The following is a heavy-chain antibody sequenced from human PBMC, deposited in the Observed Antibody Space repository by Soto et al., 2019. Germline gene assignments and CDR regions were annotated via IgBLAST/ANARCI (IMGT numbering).Heavy chain of an antibody. Sequence: QVQLVQSGAEVKKPGASVKVSCKASGYTFTSYAVHWVRQAPGQRHEWMGWINTGSGNTKYSQNFQGRVTMTRDTSASTDYMELSSLRSEDTAVYYCARDLLPRYSFSGFDPWGQGTLVTVSS. J-gene: IGHJ5*02. CDR1: GYTFTSYA. V-gene: IGHV1-3*04. CDR3: ARDLLPRYSFSGFDP. CDR2: INTGSGNT. D-gene: IGHD6-13*01.